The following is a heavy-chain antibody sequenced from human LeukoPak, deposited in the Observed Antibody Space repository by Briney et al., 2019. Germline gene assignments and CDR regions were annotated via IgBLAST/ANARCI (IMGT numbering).Heavy chain of an antibody. J-gene: IGHJ4*02. CDR3: ARGRGSSVPGAAVPFDY. V-gene: IGHV4-39*07. CDR1: GGSISSSSYY. Sequence: PSETLSLTCTVSGGSISSSSYYWGWIRQPPGKGLEWIGSIYYSGSTYYNPSLKSRVTVSVDTSKNQFSLKLSSVTAADTAVYYCARGRGSSVPGAAVPFDYWGQGTLVTVSS. D-gene: IGHD6-13*01. CDR2: IYYSGST.